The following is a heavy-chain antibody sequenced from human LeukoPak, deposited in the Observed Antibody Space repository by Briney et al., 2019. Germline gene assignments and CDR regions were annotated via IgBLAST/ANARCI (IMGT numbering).Heavy chain of an antibody. J-gene: IGHJ6*03. CDR2: ISGSGGST. D-gene: IGHD3-22*01. Sequence: GGSLRLSCAASGFTFSSYGMSWVRQAPGKGLEWVSAISGSGGSTYYADSVKGRFTISRDNSKNTLYLQMNSLRAEDTAVYYCAKALVISYYYYMDVWGKGTTVTISS. CDR1: GFTFSSYG. CDR3: AKALVISYYYYMDV. V-gene: IGHV3-23*01.